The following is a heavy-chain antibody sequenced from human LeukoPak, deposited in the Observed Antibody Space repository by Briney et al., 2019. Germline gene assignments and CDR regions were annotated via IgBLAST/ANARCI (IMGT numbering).Heavy chain of an antibody. CDR1: GFTFSSYW. J-gene: IGHJ4*02. D-gene: IGHD5-18*01. V-gene: IGHV3-7*01. CDR2: IKQDGSEK. Sequence: PGGSLRLSCAASGFTFSSYWMSWVRQAPGKGLEWVANIKQDGSEKYYVDSMKGRFTISRDNAKNSLYLQMNSLRAEDTAVYYCARPGWIQQFDYWGQGTLVTVSS. CDR3: ARPGWIQQFDY.